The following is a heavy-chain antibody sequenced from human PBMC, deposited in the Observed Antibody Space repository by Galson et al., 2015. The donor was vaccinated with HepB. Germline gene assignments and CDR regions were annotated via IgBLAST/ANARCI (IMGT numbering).Heavy chain of an antibody. Sequence: SLRLSCAASGFTFSSYWMSWVRQAPGKGLEWVANIKQDGSEKYYVDSVKGRFTISRDNAKNSLYLQMNSLRAEDTAVYYCARDGDDYYYYYMDVWGKGTTVTVSS. CDR2: IKQDGSEK. CDR1: GFTFSSYW. V-gene: IGHV3-7*01. CDR3: ARDGDDYYYYYMDV. D-gene: IGHD2-21*02. J-gene: IGHJ6*03.